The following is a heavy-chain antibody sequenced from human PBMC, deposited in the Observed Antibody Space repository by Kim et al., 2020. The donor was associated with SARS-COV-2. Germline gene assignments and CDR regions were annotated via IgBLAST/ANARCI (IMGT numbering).Heavy chain of an antibody. Sequence: GGSLRLSCAASGFTFSSYWMSWVRQAPGKGLEWVANIKQDGSEKYYVDSVKGRFTISRDNAKNSLYLQMNSLRAEDTAVYYCAREGMYSSSWARYYYYYYGMDVWGQGTTVTVSS. CDR1: GFTFSSYW. CDR2: IKQDGSEK. J-gene: IGHJ6*02. V-gene: IGHV3-7*03. D-gene: IGHD6-13*01. CDR3: AREGMYSSSWARYYYYYYGMDV.